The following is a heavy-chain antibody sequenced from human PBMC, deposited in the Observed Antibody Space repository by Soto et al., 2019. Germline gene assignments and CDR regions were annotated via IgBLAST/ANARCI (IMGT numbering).Heavy chain of an antibody. D-gene: IGHD5-12*01. V-gene: IGHV3-23*01. J-gene: IGHJ4*02. CDR1: GFTFSSYV. Sequence: GGSLRLSCAASGFTFSSYVMSWVRQPPGKGLEWVSAISVSGGTTYYVDSVKGRFTISRDNSENTLYLQMNSLRAEDTAIYYCTKGGGVKWQPIGFDYWGQGSVVTVSS. CDR2: ISVSGGTT. CDR3: TKGGGVKWQPIGFDY.